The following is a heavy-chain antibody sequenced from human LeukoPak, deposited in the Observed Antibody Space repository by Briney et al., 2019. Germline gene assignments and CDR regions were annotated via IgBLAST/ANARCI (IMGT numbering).Heavy chain of an antibody. CDR3: ATPYDIVRATEDWFDP. D-gene: IGHD1-26*01. J-gene: IGHJ5*02. V-gene: IGHV1-24*01. CDR1: GYTLTELS. CDR2: FDPEDGET. Sequence: ASVKVSCKVSGYTLTELSMHWVRQAPGKGLEWMGGFDPEDGETIYAQKFQGRVTMTEDTSTDTAYMELSSLRSEDTAVYYCATPYDIVRATEDWFDPWGQGTLVTVSS.